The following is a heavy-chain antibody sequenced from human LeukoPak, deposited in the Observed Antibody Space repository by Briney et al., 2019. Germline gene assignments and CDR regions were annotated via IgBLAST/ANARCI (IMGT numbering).Heavy chain of an antibody. CDR3: AKDYEGYCSSTSCPHINWFDP. Sequence: GASLRLSCAASVFTFSSYAMSWVRQVPGKGLEWVSVISGSGGSTSYADSVKGRFTISRDNSKNTLYLQMNSLRAEDTAVYYCAKDYEGYCSSTSCPHINWFDPWGQGTLVTVSS. J-gene: IGHJ5*02. D-gene: IGHD2-2*01. V-gene: IGHV3-23*01. CDR2: ISGSGGST. CDR1: VFTFSSYA.